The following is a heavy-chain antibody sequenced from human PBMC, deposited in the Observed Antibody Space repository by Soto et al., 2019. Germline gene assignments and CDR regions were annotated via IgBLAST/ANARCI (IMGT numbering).Heavy chain of an antibody. V-gene: IGHV1-69*12. CDR3: ARAERPYDSSAFDY. CDR1: GGTFSSYA. CDR2: IIPIFGTA. Sequence: QVQLVQSGAEVKKPGSSVKVSCKASGGTFSSYAISWVRQAPGQGLEWMGGIIPIFGTANYAKKFQGRVTITADEATSTVYKELSSLRSEDTAVYYWARAERPYDSSAFDYWGQGTLVTVSS. J-gene: IGHJ4*02. D-gene: IGHD3-22*01.